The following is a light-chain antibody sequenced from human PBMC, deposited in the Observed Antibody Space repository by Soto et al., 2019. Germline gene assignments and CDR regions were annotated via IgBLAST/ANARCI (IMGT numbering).Light chain of an antibody. J-gene: IGLJ2*01. CDR2: DDS. CDR1: DIGSKI. Sequence: SYELTQPPSVSVDPGPTARITCGGDDIGSKIVHWYQQKQGQAPVQVVYDDSDRPSGIPERFSGSNSGNTATLTISRVEAGDEAYYYCLVWDSSSDPVVFGGGTKLTAL. CDR3: LVWDSSSDPVV. V-gene: IGLV3-21*02.